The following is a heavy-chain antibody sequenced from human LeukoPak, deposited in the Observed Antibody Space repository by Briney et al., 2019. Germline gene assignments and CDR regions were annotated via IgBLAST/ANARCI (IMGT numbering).Heavy chain of an antibody. Sequence: PGRSLRLSCAASGFTFSSYGMHWVRQAPGKGLEWVAVIWYDGSNKYYGDSVKGRFTISRDNSKNTLYLQMNSLRVEDTAVCYCAKDPTAMVTGAFDYWGQGTLVTVSS. V-gene: IGHV3-33*06. CDR1: GFTFSSYG. J-gene: IGHJ4*02. D-gene: IGHD5-18*01. CDR2: IWYDGSNK. CDR3: AKDPTAMVTGAFDY.